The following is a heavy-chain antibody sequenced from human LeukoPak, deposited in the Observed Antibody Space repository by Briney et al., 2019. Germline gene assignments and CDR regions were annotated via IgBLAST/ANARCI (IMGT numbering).Heavy chain of an antibody. V-gene: IGHV4-61*02. CDR1: GGSISSGSYY. CDR2: IYTSGST. J-gene: IGHJ4*02. Sequence: SETLSLTCTVSGGSISSGSYYWSWIRQPAGKGLEWIGRIYTSGSTNYNPSLKSRVTISVDTSKNQFSLKLSSVTAADTAVYYCARDPSSGYYYDSSGYDAGYWGQGTLVTVSS. CDR3: ARDPSSGYYYDSSGYDAGY. D-gene: IGHD3-22*01.